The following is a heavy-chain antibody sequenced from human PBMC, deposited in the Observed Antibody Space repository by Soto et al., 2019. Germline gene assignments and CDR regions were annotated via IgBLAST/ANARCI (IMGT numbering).Heavy chain of an antibody. D-gene: IGHD3-22*01. CDR2: ISGSGGST. J-gene: IGHJ4*02. CDR3: AKVGGVTMIVVVIYYFDY. CDR1: GFTFSSYA. V-gene: IGHV3-23*01. Sequence: GWSLRLSCAASGFTFSSYAMSWVRQAPGKGLEWVSAISGSGGSTYYADSVKGRFTISRDNSKNTLYLQMNSLRAEDTAVYYCAKVGGVTMIVVVIYYFDYWGQGTLVTVSS.